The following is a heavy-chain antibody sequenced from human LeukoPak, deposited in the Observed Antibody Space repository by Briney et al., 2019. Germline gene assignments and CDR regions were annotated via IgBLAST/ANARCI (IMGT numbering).Heavy chain of an antibody. J-gene: IGHJ6*02. V-gene: IGHV3-21*01. Sequence: GGSLRLSCAASGFTFSSYSMNWVRQAPGKGLEWVSSISSSSYIYYADSVKGRFTISRDNAKNSLYLQMNSLRAEDTAVYYCARVRRFYGMDVWGQGTTVTVSS. CDR1: GFTFSSYS. CDR2: ISSSSYI. CDR3: ARVRRFYGMDV.